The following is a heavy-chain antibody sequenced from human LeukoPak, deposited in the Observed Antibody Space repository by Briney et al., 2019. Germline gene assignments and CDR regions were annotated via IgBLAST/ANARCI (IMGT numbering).Heavy chain of an antibody. CDR1: GFTFSSYG. CDR2: IWYDGSNK. V-gene: IGHV3-33*01. J-gene: IGHJ4*02. Sequence: PGGSLRLSCAASGFTFSSYGMHWVRQAPGKGLEWVAVIWYDGSNKYYADSVKGRFTISRDNSKNTLYLQMNSLRAEDTAVYYCARDRRGYSYGPRVTFDYWGQGTLVTVSS. CDR3: ARDRRGYSYGPRVTFDY. D-gene: IGHD5-18*01.